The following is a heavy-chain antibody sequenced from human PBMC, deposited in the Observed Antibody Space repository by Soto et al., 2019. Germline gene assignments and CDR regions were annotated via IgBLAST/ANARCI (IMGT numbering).Heavy chain of an antibody. CDR1: GFTFNSYW. V-gene: IGHV3-7*01. D-gene: IGHD6-6*01. Sequence: EVQLVESGGGLVQPGGSLRLSCAASGFTFNSYWMSWVRQAPGKGLEWVANIKQDGSEKYYVDSVKGRFTFSRDNAKNSLQLQVNSLVADDTVVYYCARLKRVHPNDAFDIWGQGKTVTVSS. J-gene: IGHJ3*02. CDR2: IKQDGSEK. CDR3: ARLKRVHPNDAFDI.